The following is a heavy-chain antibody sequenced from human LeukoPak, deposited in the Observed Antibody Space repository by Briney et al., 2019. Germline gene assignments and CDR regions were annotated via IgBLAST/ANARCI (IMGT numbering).Heavy chain of an antibody. CDR3: ARGYDFWSGSSYGMDV. V-gene: IGHV4-30-4*01. J-gene: IGHJ6*02. D-gene: IGHD3-3*01. Sequence: SETLSLTCTVSGGSISSGDYYWSWIRQPPGKGLEWIGYIYYSGSTYYNPSLKSRVTISVDTSKNQFSLKLSPVTAADTAVYYCARGYDFWSGSSYGMDVWGQGTTVTVSS. CDR2: IYYSGST. CDR1: GGSISSGDYY.